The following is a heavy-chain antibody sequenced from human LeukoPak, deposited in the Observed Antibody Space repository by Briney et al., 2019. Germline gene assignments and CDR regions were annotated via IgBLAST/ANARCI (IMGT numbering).Heavy chain of an antibody. D-gene: IGHD2-2*01. CDR2: ISYDGSNK. CDR3: ARAARYCSSTSCYFVY. V-gene: IGHV3-30-3*01. Sequence: GGSLRLSCAASGFTFRSYAMHWVRQAPGKGLEWVAVISYDGSNKYYADSVKGRFTISRDNSKNTLYLQMNSLRAEDAAVYYCARAARYCSSTSCYFVYWGQGTLVTVSS. J-gene: IGHJ4*02. CDR1: GFTFRSYA.